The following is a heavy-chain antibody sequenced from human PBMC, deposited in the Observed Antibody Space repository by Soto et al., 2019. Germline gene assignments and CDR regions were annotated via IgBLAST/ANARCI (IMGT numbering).Heavy chain of an antibody. V-gene: IGHV3-23*01. CDR3: SRVASNYINSADH. CDR2: IGGSGGNT. Sequence: EVQLLESGGGLVQPGGSLRLSCAASGVIFNAYAMTWVRQAPGKGLEWVSAIGGSGGNTYYAASVKGRFTISTDNSKDTMDLEMHRLRVDDTAVYVCSRVASNYINSADHWGQGILVTVSS. CDR1: GVIFNAYA. J-gene: IGHJ4*02. D-gene: IGHD4-4*01.